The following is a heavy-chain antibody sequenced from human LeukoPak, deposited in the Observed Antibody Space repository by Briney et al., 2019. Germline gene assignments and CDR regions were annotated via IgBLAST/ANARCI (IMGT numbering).Heavy chain of an antibody. V-gene: IGHV3-23*01. J-gene: IGHJ4*02. Sequence: PGRSLRLSCAASGFTFSSYGMHWVRQVPGKGLEWVSAISGSGGSTYYADSVKGRFTISRDNSKNTLYLQMNSLRAEDTAVYYCAKGASSIAARSAFDYWGQGTLVTVSS. D-gene: IGHD6-6*01. CDR3: AKGASSIAARSAFDY. CDR1: GFTFSSYG. CDR2: ISGSGGST.